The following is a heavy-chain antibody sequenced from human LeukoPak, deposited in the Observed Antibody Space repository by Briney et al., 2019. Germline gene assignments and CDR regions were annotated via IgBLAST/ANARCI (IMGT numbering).Heavy chain of an antibody. CDR2: IYPSGST. CDR3: ARAYYDYVWGSYRVNLFDY. J-gene: IGHJ4*02. V-gene: IGHV4-38-2*02. CDR1: GYSISSGYY. D-gene: IGHD3-16*02. Sequence: SETLSLTCTVSGYSISSGYYWGWIRQPPGKGLEWIGSIYPSGSTYYNPSLKSRVTISVDTSKNQFSLKLSSVTAADTAVYYCARAYYDYVWGSYRVNLFDYWGQGTLVTVSS.